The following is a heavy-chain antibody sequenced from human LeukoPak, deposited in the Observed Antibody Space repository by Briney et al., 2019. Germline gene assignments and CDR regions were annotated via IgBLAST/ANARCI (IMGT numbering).Heavy chain of an antibody. CDR3: ARVGYGDYFDY. Sequence: SETLSLTCTVSGGSISSYYWSWIRQPPGKGLEWIGYIYYSGSTNYNPSLKSRVTISVDTSKNPFSLKLSSVTAADTAVYYCARVGYGDYFDYWGQGTLVTVSS. V-gene: IGHV4-59*01. CDR2: IYYSGST. CDR1: GGSISSYY. D-gene: IGHD4-17*01. J-gene: IGHJ4*02.